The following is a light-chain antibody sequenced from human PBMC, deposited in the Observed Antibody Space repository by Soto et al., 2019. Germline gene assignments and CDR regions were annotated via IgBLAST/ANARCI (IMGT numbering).Light chain of an antibody. CDR3: QHYITSLKT. CDR2: GAS. Sequence: PGGRAALSCGANQSVTSNYLAWYQQKPGQAPRLLIFGASRRATGIPDRFIGSGSGTDFTLTISRLEPEDFAVYYCQHYITSLKTFGQGTKVDIK. CDR1: QSVTSNY. J-gene: IGKJ1*01. V-gene: IGKV3-20*01.